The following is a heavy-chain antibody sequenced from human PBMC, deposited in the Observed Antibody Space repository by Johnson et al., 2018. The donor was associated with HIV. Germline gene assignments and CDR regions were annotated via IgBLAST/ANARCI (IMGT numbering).Heavy chain of an antibody. CDR1: GFTFSSYG. D-gene: IGHD1-7*01. Sequence: QVQLVESGGGVVQPGGSLRLSCAASGFTFSSYGMPWVRQAPGKGLEWVAFIRYDGRNKYYADSVKGRVPISRDNSKNTLYLQMNTLRAEDTAVYYCARDMVQLELLGAFDIWGQGTMVTVSS. CDR3: ARDMVQLELLGAFDI. CDR2: IRYDGRNK. J-gene: IGHJ3*02. V-gene: IGHV3-30*02.